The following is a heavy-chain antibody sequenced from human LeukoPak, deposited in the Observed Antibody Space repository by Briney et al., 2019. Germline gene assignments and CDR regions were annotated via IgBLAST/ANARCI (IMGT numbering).Heavy chain of an antibody. V-gene: IGHV3-7*01. CDR2: IKQDGSER. J-gene: IGHJ4*02. Sequence: GGSLRLSCAASGVAISGYWMSWVRQAPGKGLEWVANIKQDGSERYYVDSVKGRFTISRDNAKNSVSLQMNSLRVEDTALYYCATDGGPFDNWGQGTLVTVSS. CDR1: GVAISGYW. CDR3: ATDGGPFDN.